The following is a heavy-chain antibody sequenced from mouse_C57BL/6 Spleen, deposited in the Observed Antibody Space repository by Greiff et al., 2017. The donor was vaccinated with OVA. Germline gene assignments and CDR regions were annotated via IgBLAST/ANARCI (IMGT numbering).Heavy chain of an antibody. Sequence: VQLQQSGPELVKPGASVKISCKASGYTFTDYYINWVKQRPGQGLEWIGEIDPSDSYTNYNQKFKGKSTLTVDKSSSTAYMQLSSLTSEDSAVYYCARSEGNYDYFDYWGQGTTLTVSS. J-gene: IGHJ2*01. CDR1: GYTFTDYY. D-gene: IGHD2-1*01. CDR3: ARSEGNYDYFDY. V-gene: IGHV1S126*01. CDR2: IDPSDSYT.